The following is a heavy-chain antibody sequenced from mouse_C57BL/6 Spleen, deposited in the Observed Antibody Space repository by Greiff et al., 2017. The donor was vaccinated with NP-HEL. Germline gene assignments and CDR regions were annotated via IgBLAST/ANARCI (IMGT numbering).Heavy chain of an antibody. J-gene: IGHJ1*03. CDR3: AREGYAHWYFDV. D-gene: IGHD2-2*01. CDR2: IYPRDGST. V-gene: IGHV1-78*01. Sequence: VKLMESDAELVKPGASVKISCKASGYTFTDHTIHWMKQRPEQGLEWIGYIYPRDGSTKYNEKFKGKATLTADKSSSTAYMQLNSLTSEDSAVYFCAREGYAHWYFDVWGTGTTVTVSS. CDR1: GYTFTDHT.